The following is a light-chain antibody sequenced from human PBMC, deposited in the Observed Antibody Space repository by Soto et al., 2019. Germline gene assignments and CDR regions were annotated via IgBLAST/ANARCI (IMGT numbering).Light chain of an antibody. CDR2: EAS. J-gene: IGKJ4*01. V-gene: IGKV1-5*03. Sequence: DIQMTQSASTLSASVGDRVTITCRASQNMNKWLAWYQQKPGKAPKVLIYEASSLKSGVPSRFSGGGSGTEFTLTITGLQPDDFATYYCQQYNSYPLTFGGGTKVEIK. CDR1: QNMNKW. CDR3: QQYNSYPLT.